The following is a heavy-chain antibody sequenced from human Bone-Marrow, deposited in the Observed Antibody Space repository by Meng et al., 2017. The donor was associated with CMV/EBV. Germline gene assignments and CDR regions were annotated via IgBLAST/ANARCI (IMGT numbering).Heavy chain of an antibody. CDR1: GFTFSNYE. V-gene: IGHV3-48*03. CDR2: ISTGVTTI. CDR3: ARDRQLRRLRPSSADV. D-gene: IGHD3-3*01. J-gene: IGHJ6*02. Sequence: GGSLRLSCAASGFTFSNYEMTWVRQAPGKGLEWVSYISTGVTTIYYADSVKGRFTISRDNAKNSLYLQMNSLRAEDTAVYYCARDRQLRRLRPSSADVWGQGTTVTVSS.